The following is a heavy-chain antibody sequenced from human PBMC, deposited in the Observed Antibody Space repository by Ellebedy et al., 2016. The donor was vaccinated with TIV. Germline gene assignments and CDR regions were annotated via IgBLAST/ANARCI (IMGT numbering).Heavy chain of an antibody. CDR2: IYPGDSDT. V-gene: IGHV5-51*01. D-gene: IGHD3-10*01. CDR3: ARQRYYYGSGSRKYDAFDI. CDR1: GYSFTSYW. Sequence: GESLKISCKGSGYSFTSYWIGWVRQMPGKGLEWMGIIYPGDSDTRYSPSFQGQVTISADKSISTAYLQWSSLKASDTAMYYCARQRYYYGSGSRKYDAFDIWGQGTMVTVSS. J-gene: IGHJ3*02.